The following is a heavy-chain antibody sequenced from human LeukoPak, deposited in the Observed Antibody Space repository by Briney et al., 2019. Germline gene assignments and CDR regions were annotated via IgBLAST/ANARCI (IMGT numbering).Heavy chain of an antibody. CDR2: INSDGSST. J-gene: IGHJ4*02. V-gene: IGHV3-74*01. CDR3: ARARGSQYNWNDGGGYFDY. D-gene: IGHD1-1*01. CDR1: GFTFSSYW. Sequence: GGSLRLSCAASGFTFSSYWMHWVRQAPGKGLVWVSRINSDGSSTSYADSVKGRFTISRDNAKNSLYLQMNSLRAEDTAVYYCARARGSQYNWNDGGGYFDYWGQGTLVTVSS.